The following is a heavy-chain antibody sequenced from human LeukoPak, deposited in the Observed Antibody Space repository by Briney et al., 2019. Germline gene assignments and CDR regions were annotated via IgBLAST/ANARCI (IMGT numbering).Heavy chain of an antibody. Sequence: GGSLRLSCAASGFTFSSYGMTWVRQAPGKGLECVANINQDGSDKYYVDSVKGRFTISRDNTKNSLYLQMNSLRAEDTAVYYCVGGDYWGQGTLVTVSS. CDR3: VGGDY. J-gene: IGHJ4*02. V-gene: IGHV3-7*01. CDR1: GFTFSSYG. CDR2: INQDGSDK.